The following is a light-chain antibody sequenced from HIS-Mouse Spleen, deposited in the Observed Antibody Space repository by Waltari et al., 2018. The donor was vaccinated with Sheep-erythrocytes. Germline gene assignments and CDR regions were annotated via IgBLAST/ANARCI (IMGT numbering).Light chain of an antibody. CDR1: SGYSNYK. J-gene: IGLJ1*01. CDR2: VGTGGIVG. V-gene: IGLV9-49*01. CDR3: GADHGSGSNFVYV. Sequence: QPVLTQPPSASASLGASVTLTCTLSSGYSNYKVDWYQQRPGKGPRFGMRVGTGGIVGSKGDGIPDRFSVLGSGLNRYRTIKNIQEEDESDYHCGADHGSGSNFVYVFGTGTKVTVL.